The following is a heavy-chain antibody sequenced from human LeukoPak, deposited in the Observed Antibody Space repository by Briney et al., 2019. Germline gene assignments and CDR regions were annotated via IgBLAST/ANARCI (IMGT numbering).Heavy chain of an antibody. J-gene: IGHJ3*02. CDR2: IYYSGST. V-gene: IGHV4-39*01. CDR1: GGSISSSSYY. Sequence: SETLSLTCTVSGGSISSSSYYWGWIRQPPGKGLDWIGSIYYSGSTYYNPSLKSRVTISVDTSKNQFSLKLSSVTAADTAVYXXXXXXNKRYFDWLLDAFDIWGQGTMVTVSS. D-gene: IGHD3-9*01. CDR3: XXXXNKRYFDWLLDAFDI.